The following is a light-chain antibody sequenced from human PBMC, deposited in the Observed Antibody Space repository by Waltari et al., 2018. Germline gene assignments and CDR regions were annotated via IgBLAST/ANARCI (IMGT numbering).Light chain of an antibody. V-gene: IGKV1-39*01. Sequence: DIQMTQYPSSLSASVGDRVTITCRASQTIATSVNWYQQKPGHAPEVLIYGASILQIGVPSRFSGSGAGTDFTLTISSLQPEDFATYYCQQSYTTPTFGQGTKVEIK. CDR2: GAS. CDR1: QTIATS. J-gene: IGKJ1*01. CDR3: QQSYTTPT.